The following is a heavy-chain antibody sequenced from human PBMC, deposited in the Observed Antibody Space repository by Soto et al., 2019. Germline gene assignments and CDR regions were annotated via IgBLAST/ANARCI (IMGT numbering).Heavy chain of an antibody. Sequence: EVQLVESGGGLVQPGGSLRLSCAASGFTFSSYEMNWVRQAPGKGLEWVSYISSSGSTIYYADSVKGRFTISRDNAKKSLYMQMNSMRAEDTAVYYCARDRYEGITGTSVGGFDPWGQGTLVTVSS. CDR2: ISSSGSTI. CDR1: GFTFSSYE. V-gene: IGHV3-48*03. D-gene: IGHD1-20*01. CDR3: ARDRYEGITGTSVGGFDP. J-gene: IGHJ5*02.